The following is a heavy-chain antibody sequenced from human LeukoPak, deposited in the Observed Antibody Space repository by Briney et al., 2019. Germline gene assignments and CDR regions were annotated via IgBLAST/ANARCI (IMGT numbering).Heavy chain of an antibody. CDR1: GFTFSSYG. Sequence: GGSLRLSCAASGFTFSSYGMHWVRQAPGKGLEWVAVIWYDGSNKYYADSVKGRFTISRDNAKNTLYLQMNSLRAEDTAVYYCARDISPYWYFDLWGRGTLVTVSS. V-gene: IGHV3-33*01. D-gene: IGHD3-16*02. CDR3: ARDISPYWYFDL. CDR2: IWYDGSNK. J-gene: IGHJ2*01.